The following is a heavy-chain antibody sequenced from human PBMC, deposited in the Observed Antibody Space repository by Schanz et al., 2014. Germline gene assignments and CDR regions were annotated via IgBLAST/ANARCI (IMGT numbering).Heavy chain of an antibody. Sequence: VQLLESGGGLVQPGGSLRLSCAASGFTFSDYYMSWIRQAPGKGLEWVSYISNSGTTIYYADSVKGRFTISRDNAKNSLYLQMNSLRAEDTAVYYCAKDLISGWSGFDYWGQGTLVTVSS. CDR2: ISNSGTTI. V-gene: IGHV3-11*04. CDR1: GFTFSDYY. J-gene: IGHJ4*02. D-gene: IGHD6-19*01. CDR3: AKDLISGWSGFDY.